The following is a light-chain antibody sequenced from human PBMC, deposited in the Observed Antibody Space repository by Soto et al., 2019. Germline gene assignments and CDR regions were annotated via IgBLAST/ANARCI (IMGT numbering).Light chain of an antibody. V-gene: IGLV2-8*01. J-gene: IGLJ2*01. CDR3: TSYAGSNKLV. CDR2: EVN. Sequence: QSALTQPPSASASPGHSVTISCTGTSSDVGNYNYVSWYQQHPGKAPKLVIFEVNKRPSGVPDRFSGSKSGNTASLTVSGLQAEDEAAYYCTSYAGSNKLVFGAGTKLTVL. CDR1: SSDVGNYNY.